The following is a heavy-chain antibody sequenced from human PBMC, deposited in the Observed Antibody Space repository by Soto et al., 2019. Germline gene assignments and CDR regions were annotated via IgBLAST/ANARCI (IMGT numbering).Heavy chain of an antibody. J-gene: IGHJ6*02. Sequence: QVQLQQWGAGLLKPSETLSLTCAVYGGSFSGYYWSWIRQPPGKGLEWIGEINHSGSTNYNPSLKSRVTISVDTSKNQFSLKLSSVTAADTAVYYCARDRLVTTVTTGYYYYDGMDVWGQGTTVTVSS. V-gene: IGHV4-34*01. D-gene: IGHD4-17*01. CDR2: INHSGST. CDR1: GGSFSGYY. CDR3: ARDRLVTTVTTGYYYYDGMDV.